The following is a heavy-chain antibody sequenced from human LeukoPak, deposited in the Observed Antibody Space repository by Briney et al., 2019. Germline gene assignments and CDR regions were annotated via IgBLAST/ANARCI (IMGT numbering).Heavy chain of an antibody. V-gene: IGHV3-23*01. D-gene: IGHD3-22*01. CDR2: IGGSDGTT. J-gene: IGHJ4*02. CDR1: GFTSSTYA. Sequence: GGSLRLSCAASGFTSSTYAMNWVRQAPGKGLEWVSTIGGSDGTTYYADAVKGRFTISRDNSKNTLYLQLNSLRAEDTAVYYCAKATGWLDPYDYWGQGTLVTVSS. CDR3: AKATGWLDPYDY.